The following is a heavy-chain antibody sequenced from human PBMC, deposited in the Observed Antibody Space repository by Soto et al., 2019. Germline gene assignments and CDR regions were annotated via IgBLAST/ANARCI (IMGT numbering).Heavy chain of an antibody. Sequence: RVAFRSNARCSPRQDQEQGLEWMGGIIPIFGTANYAQKFQGRVTITADESTSTAYMELSSLRSEDTAVYYCASNGYSSCYLGMDVWVQGTTVTGSS. CDR3: ASNGYSSCYLGMDV. CDR2: IIPIFGTA. CDR1: RVAFRSNA. D-gene: IGHD6-25*01. J-gene: IGHJ6*02. V-gene: IGHV1-69*01.